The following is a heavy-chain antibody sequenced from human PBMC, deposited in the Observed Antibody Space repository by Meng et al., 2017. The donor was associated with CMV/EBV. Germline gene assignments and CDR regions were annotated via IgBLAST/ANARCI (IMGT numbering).Heavy chain of an antibody. Sequence: SETLSLTCTVPGSSISRGYFWGWNRQPPGEGLEWIGSIHHSGSTYYKSSLKSRVTISVDTAKNQFSLKLSSVTAADTAVYYCARDLTLSAVPAAVGYWGQGTLVTVSS. CDR2: IHHSGST. D-gene: IGHD2-2*01. CDR3: ARDLTLSAVPAAVGY. CDR1: GSSISRGYF. J-gene: IGHJ4*02. V-gene: IGHV4-38-2*02.